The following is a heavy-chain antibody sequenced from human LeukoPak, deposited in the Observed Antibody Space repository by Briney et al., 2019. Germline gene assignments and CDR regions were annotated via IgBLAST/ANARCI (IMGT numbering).Heavy chain of an antibody. CDR1: GFTFSSYS. V-gene: IGHV3-21*01. CDR3: ARDQGSGWYN. D-gene: IGHD6-19*01. Sequence: GGSLRLSCAASGFTFSSYSVNWVRQAPGKGLEWVSSISSSSSYIYYADSVKGRFTISRDNAKNSLYLQMNSLRAEDTAVYYCARDQGSGWYNWGQGTLVTVSS. J-gene: IGHJ1*01. CDR2: ISSSSSYI.